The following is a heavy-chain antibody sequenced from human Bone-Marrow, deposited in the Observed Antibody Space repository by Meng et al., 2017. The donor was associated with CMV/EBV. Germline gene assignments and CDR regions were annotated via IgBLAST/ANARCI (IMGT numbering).Heavy chain of an antibody. CDR3: AKDGYSSSTYYYYGMDV. CDR1: GFTFDDYT. J-gene: IGHJ6*02. V-gene: IGHV3-43*01. Sequence: GESLKISCAASGFTFDDYTMHWVRQAPGKGLEWVSLISWDGGSTYYADSVKGRFTISRDNSKNTLYLQMNSLRAEDTAVYYCAKDGYSSSTYYYYGMDVWGQGTTVTVSS. D-gene: IGHD6-6*01. CDR2: ISWDGGST.